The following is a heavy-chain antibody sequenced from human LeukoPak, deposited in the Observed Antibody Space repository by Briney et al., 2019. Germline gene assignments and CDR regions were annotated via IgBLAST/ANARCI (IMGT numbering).Heavy chain of an antibody. D-gene: IGHD6-19*01. Sequence: GGSLRLSCAASGFTFSSYSMNWVRQAPGKGLEWVSSTSSSSSYIYYADSVKGRFTISRDNARNSLYLQMNSLRAEDTAVYYCARASRSGWYSNNFDYWGQGTLVTVSS. CDR2: TSSSSSYI. J-gene: IGHJ4*02. CDR1: GFTFSSYS. V-gene: IGHV3-21*01. CDR3: ARASRSGWYSNNFDY.